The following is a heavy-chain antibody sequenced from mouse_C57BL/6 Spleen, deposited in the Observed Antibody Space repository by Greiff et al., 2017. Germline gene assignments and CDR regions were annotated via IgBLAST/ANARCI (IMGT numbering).Heavy chain of an antibody. CDR3: ARPSNLTLFAY. Sequence: EVKLVESGGGLVKPGGSLKLSCAASGFTFSSYAMSWVRQTPEKRLEWVATISDGGSYTYYPDNVKGRFTISRDNAKNNLYLQMSHLKSEDTAMYYCARPSNLTLFAYWGQGTLVTVSA. V-gene: IGHV5-4*03. J-gene: IGHJ3*01. CDR1: GFTFSSYA. D-gene: IGHD4-1*01. CDR2: ISDGGSYT.